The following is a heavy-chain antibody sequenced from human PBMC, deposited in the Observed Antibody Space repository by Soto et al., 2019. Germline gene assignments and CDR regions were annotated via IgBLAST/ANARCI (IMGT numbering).Heavy chain of an antibody. Sequence: PSETLSLTCTVSGGSISSYYWSWIRQPPGKGLEWMGYIYYSGSTNYNPSLKSRVTISVDTSKNQFSLKLSSVTAADTAVYYCARIAAAAHYYHYGMDVWGQGTTVTVSS. J-gene: IGHJ6*02. D-gene: IGHD6-13*01. V-gene: IGHV4-59*01. CDR2: IYYSGST. CDR1: GGSISSYY. CDR3: ARIAAAAHYYHYGMDV.